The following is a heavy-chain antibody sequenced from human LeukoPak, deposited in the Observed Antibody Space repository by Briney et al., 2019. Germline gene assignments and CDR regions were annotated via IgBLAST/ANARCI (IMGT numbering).Heavy chain of an antibody. CDR1: GDSVSSNSAA. D-gene: IGHD3-22*01. CDR2: TYYRSKWYN. V-gene: IGHV6-1*01. CDR3: AREDYYDSSGYRYYGMDV. Sequence: SQTLSLTCAISGDSVSSNSAAWNWIRQSPSRGLEWLGRTYYRSKWYNDYAVSVRSRITINPGTSKNQFSLQLNSVTPEDTAVYYCAREDYYDSSGYRYYGMDVWGQGTTVTVSS. J-gene: IGHJ6*02.